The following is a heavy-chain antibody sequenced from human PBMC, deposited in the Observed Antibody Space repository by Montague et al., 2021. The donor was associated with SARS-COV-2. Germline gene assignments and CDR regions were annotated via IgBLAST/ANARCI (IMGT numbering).Heavy chain of an antibody. Sequence: SETLSLTCTVSGGSIGSHYWSWIRLPPGKGLEWVGHIYYTGITXXXSSXXXRVTISVDTSKNQLSLKLDPVTAADTAVYYCARGSGSASATWFDPWGQGTLVTVSS. J-gene: IGHJ5*02. V-gene: IGHV4-59*11. CDR2: IYYTGIT. CDR3: ARGSGSASATWFDP. D-gene: IGHD6-25*01. CDR1: GGSIGSHY.